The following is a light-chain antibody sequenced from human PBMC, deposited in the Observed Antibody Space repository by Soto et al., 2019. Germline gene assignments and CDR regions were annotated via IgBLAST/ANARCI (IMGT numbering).Light chain of an antibody. CDR1: QGISSY. CDR3: QQLNSYPLT. J-gene: IGKJ4*01. Sequence: DIQVTQSPSSLSASIGDRVTITCRASQGISSYLAWYQQKPGKAPKLLIYAASTLQSGVPSRFSGSGSGTEFTLTISSLQPEDFATYYCQQLNSYPLTFGGGTKVDI. CDR2: AAS. V-gene: IGKV1-9*01.